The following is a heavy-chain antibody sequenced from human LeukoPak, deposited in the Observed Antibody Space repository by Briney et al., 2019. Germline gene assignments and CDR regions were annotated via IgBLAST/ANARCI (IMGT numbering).Heavy chain of an antibody. Sequence: SETLSLTCAVYGGSFSGYYWSWIRQPPGKGLEWIGEISHSGSTKYNPSPKSRVSISVEPSKNHFLLKLSSVTTSDPAVYYCWRRYSYGSVLFDPWGQGTLVTVSS. CDR2: ISHSGST. CDR1: GGSFSGYY. CDR3: WRRYSYGSVLFDP. V-gene: IGHV4-34*01. J-gene: IGHJ5*02. D-gene: IGHD5-18*01.